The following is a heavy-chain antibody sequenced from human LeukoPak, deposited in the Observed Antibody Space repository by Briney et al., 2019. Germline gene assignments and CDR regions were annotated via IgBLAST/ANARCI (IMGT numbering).Heavy chain of an antibody. V-gene: IGHV1-46*01. CDR1: GYTFTSYY. D-gene: IGHD3-22*01. Sequence: GASVKVSCKASGYTFTSYYMHWVRQAPGQGLEWMGIINPSGGSTSYAQKFQGRVTMTRDTSTSTVYMELSSLRSEDTAVYYCASSRVVTYYYDSSGLDYWGQGTLVTVSS. CDR3: ASSRVVTYYYDSSGLDY. J-gene: IGHJ4*02. CDR2: INPSGGST.